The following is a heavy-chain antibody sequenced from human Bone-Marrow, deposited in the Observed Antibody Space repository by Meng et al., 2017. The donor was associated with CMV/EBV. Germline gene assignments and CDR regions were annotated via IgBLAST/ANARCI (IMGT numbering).Heavy chain of an antibody. Sequence: ASVKVSCKASGGTFSSYAISWVRQATGQGLEWMGWMNPNSGNTGYAQKFQGRVTMTRNTSISTAYMELSSLRSEDTAVYYCARLPHTIFGVVNGMAVWGQGHTVNVSS. CDR3: ARLPHTIFGVVNGMAV. J-gene: IGHJ6*02. D-gene: IGHD3-3*01. CDR1: GGTFSSYA. V-gene: IGHV1-8*02. CDR2: MNPNSGNT.